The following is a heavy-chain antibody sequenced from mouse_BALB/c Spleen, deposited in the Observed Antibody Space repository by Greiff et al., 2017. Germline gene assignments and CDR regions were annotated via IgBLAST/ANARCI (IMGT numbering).Heavy chain of an antibody. CDR2: IDPANGNT. CDR3: ARVRGGNFDY. Sequence: VQLQQPGAELVKPGASVKLSCTASGFNIKDTYMHWVKQRPEQGLEWIGRIDPANGNTKYDPKFQGKATITADTSSNTAYLQLSSLTSEDTAVYYCARVRGGNFDYWGQGTTLTVSS. D-gene: IGHD1-1*02. CDR1: GFNIKDTY. J-gene: IGHJ2*01. V-gene: IGHV14-3*02.